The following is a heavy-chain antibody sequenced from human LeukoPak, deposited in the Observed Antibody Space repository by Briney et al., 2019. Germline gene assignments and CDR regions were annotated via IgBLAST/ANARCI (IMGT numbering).Heavy chain of an antibody. CDR2: IKQDGSEK. CDR1: RFTFDEYG. Sequence: GGSLRLSCAASRFTFDEYGMSWVRQAPGKGLEWVANIKQDGSEKYYVDSVKGRFTISRDNAKNSLYLQMNSLRAEDTAVYYCALVDGYSNKNWGQGTLVTVSS. V-gene: IGHV3-7*01. D-gene: IGHD5-12*01. J-gene: IGHJ4*02. CDR3: ALVDGYSNKN.